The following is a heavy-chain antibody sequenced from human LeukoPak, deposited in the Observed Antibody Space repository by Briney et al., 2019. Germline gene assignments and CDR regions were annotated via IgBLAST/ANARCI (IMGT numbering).Heavy chain of an antibody. V-gene: IGHV4-34*01. CDR1: GGSFSGYY. Sequence: SGTLSLTCAVYGGSFSGYYWSWIRQPPGKGLEWIGEINHSGSTNYNPSLKSRVTISVDTSKNQFSLKLSSVTAADTAVYYCARGLYQLPHYYYYYMDVWGKGTTVTVSS. J-gene: IGHJ6*03. D-gene: IGHD2-2*01. CDR3: ARGLYQLPHYYYYYMDV. CDR2: INHSGST.